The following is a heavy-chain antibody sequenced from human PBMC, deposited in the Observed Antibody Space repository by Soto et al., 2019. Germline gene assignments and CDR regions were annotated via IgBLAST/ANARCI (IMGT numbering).Heavy chain of an antibody. CDR1: GFTVSSNY. CDR2: IYSGGST. CDR3: AARGVVLPAGTDALDV. Sequence: EMQLVESGGGLVQLGGSLRLSCAVSGFTVSSNYLGWVRQAPGKGLELVSVIYSGGSTLSADSVKGRFTLSRDDYKNMVWLQMNSLKAEDTAVYYCAARGVVLPAGTDALDVWGQGTMVTVSS. D-gene: IGHD2-2*01. V-gene: IGHV3-66*01. J-gene: IGHJ3*01.